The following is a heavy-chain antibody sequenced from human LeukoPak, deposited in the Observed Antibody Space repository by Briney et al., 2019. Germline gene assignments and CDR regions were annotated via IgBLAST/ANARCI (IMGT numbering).Heavy chain of an antibody. D-gene: IGHD4-17*01. CDR3: ARLEATVSIHSYFDY. J-gene: IGHJ4*02. V-gene: IGHV4-61*05. CDR2: IYYGGDT. Sequence: PSETLSLTCTVSGGSISSSSYYWGWIRQPPGKGLEWIGYIYYGGDTNYNPSLKSRVTISVDTSKNQISLKLTSVTAADTAVYYCARLEATVSIHSYFDYWGQGTLVTVSS. CDR1: GGSISSSSYY.